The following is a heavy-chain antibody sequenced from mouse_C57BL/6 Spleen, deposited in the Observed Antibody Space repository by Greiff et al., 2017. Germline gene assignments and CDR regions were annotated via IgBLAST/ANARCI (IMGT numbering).Heavy chain of an antibody. CDR1: GYTFTDYN. CDR3: ARGALLLRYFDV. D-gene: IGHD1-1*01. Sequence: VQLQQSGPELVKPGASVKIPCKASGYTFTDYNMDWVKQSHGKSLEWIGDINPSNGGTNYNEKFKSKATLTVDKSSSTAYMQLSSLTSEDSAVYYCARGALLLRYFDVWGTGTTVTVSS. V-gene: IGHV1-18*01. CDR2: INPSNGGT. J-gene: IGHJ1*03.